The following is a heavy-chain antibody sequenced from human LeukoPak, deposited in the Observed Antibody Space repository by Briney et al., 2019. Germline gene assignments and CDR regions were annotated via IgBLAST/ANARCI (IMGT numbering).Heavy chain of an antibody. CDR1: GFIFSNYD. D-gene: IGHD1-26*01. Sequence: GGSLRLSCGASGFIFSNYDMHWVRQAPGKGLEWVAFIRNDGSNKYYADSVKGRFTISRENSKNTLYLQMNSLRAEDTAVYYCAKGAGATGLAPYYYYMDVWGKGTTVTVSS. V-gene: IGHV3-30*02. CDR2: IRNDGSNK. CDR3: AKGAGATGLAPYYYYMDV. J-gene: IGHJ6*03.